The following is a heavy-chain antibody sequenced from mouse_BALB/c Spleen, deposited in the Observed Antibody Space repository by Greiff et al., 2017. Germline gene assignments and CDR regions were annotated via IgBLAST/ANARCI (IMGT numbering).Heavy chain of an antibody. CDR1: GYSFTSYY. J-gene: IGHJ4*01. CDR2: IDPFNGGT. V-gene: IGHV1-28*01. D-gene: IGHD1-1*01. Sequence: EVQLQQSGPELMKPGASVKISCKASGYSFTSYYMHWVKQSHGKSLEWIGYIDPFNGGTSYNQKFKGKATLTVDKSSSTAYMHLSSLTSEDSAVYYCARGYGSSYYAMDYWGQGTSVTVSS. CDR3: ARGYGSSYYAMDY.